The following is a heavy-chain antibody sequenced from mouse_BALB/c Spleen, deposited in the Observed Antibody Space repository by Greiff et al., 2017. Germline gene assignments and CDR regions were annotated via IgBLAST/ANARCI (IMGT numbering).Heavy chain of an antibody. V-gene: IGHV5-12-1*01. Sequence: DVKLVESGGGLVKPGGSLKLSCAASGFAFSSYDMSWVRQTPEKRLEWVAYISSGGGSTYYPDTVKGRFTISRDNAKNTLYLQMSSLKSEDTAMYYCARQGIYYYGSSSYWYFDVWRAGTTVTVAS. CDR1: GFAFSSYD. CDR3: ARQGIYYYGSSSYWYFDV. CDR2: ISSGGGST. D-gene: IGHD1-1*01. J-gene: IGHJ1*01.